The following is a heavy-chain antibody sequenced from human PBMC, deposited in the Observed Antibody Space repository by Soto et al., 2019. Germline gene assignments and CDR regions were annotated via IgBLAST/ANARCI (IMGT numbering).Heavy chain of an antibody. CDR3: AREAGYYDSSGYFDY. V-gene: IGHV1-2*04. D-gene: IGHD3-22*01. J-gene: IGHJ4*02. CDR2: INPNSGGT. CDR1: GYTFTGYY. Sequence: ASVKVSCQASGYTFTGYYMHWVRQAPGQGLEWMGWINPNSGGTNYAQKFQGWVTMTRDTSISTAYMELSRLRSDDTAVYYCAREAGYYDSSGYFDYWGQGTLVTVSS.